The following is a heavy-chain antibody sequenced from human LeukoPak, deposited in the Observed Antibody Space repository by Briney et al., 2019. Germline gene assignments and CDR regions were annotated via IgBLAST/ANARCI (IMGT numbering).Heavy chain of an antibody. J-gene: IGHJ4*02. CDR3: ARVPTYYYGSGSYYADY. V-gene: IGHV3-20*04. CDR1: GFTFDDYS. D-gene: IGHD3-10*01. Sequence: GGSLRLSCAASGFTFDDYSMHWVRQAPGKGLEWVSGINWNGGSTGYADSVKGRFTISRDNAKNSLYLQMNSLRAEDTALYYCARVPTYYYGSGSYYADYWGQGTLVTVSS. CDR2: INWNGGST.